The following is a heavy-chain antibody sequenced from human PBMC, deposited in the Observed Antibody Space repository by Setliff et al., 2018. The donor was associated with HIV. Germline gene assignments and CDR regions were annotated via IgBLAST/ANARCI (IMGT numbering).Heavy chain of an antibody. J-gene: IGHJ6*03. Sequence: PGGSLRLSCAASGFTFSSYGMHWVRQAPGKGLEWVAFIRYDGSNKYYADSVKGRFTISRDNSKNTLYLQMNSLRAEDTALYYCARRITVAYYYYYMDVWGKGTTVTVSS. D-gene: IGHD6-19*01. CDR2: IRYDGSNK. CDR1: GFTFSSYG. V-gene: IGHV3-30*02. CDR3: ARRITVAYYYYYMDV.